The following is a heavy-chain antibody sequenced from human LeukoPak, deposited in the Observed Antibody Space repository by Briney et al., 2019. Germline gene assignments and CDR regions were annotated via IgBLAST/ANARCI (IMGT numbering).Heavy chain of an antibody. J-gene: IGHJ4*02. V-gene: IGHV3-64*01. CDR3: ARGGTSYLAYPFS. CDR2: ISSNGNST. Sequence: PGGSLRLSCAASGFTFSSYAMHWVRQAPGKGLEYVSAISSNGNSTYYANSVKGRFTISRDNSKNTLYLQMGSLRAEDMAVYYCARGGTSYLAYPFSWGQGTLVTVSS. CDR1: GFTFSSYA. D-gene: IGHD3-16*01.